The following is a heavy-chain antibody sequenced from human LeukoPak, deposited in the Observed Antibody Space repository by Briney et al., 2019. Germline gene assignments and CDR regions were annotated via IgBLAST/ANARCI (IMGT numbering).Heavy chain of an antibody. CDR3: AKDLSYGSSQFDH. J-gene: IGHJ4*02. D-gene: IGHD3-10*01. V-gene: IGHV3-66*01. Sequence: GGSLRLSCAASGFTVSSNYMSWVRQAPGKGLEWVSVIYSGGSTYYADSVKGRFTISRDNSKNTLYLQMNSLRPEDTAIYYCAKDLSYGSSQFDHWGQGALVTVSS. CDR2: IYSGGST. CDR1: GFTVSSNY.